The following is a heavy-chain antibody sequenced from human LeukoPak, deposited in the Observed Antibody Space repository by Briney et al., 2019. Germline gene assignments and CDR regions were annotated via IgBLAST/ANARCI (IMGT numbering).Heavy chain of an antibody. V-gene: IGHV4-4*02. J-gene: IGHJ4*02. Sequence: ASETLSLTCEVSGGSINSTNWSTWVRLPPGKGLEWIGEIYHSGSTNYNPSLKSRVTISVDKSKNQFSLKLTSVTAADTAVYYCARGEYGSGSYHIDYWGQGTLVTVSS. CDR2: IYHSGST. CDR3: ARGEYGSGSYHIDY. CDR1: GGSINSTNW. D-gene: IGHD3-10*01.